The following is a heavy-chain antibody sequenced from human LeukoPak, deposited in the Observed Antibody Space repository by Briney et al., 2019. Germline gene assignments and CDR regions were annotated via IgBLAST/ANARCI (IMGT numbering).Heavy chain of an antibody. CDR3: ARHKYGRGYYYYMDV. Sequence: SETLSLTCTVSGVAIGTDTYFWGWIRRPPGKGLEWIGSMYYGGRTYLNPSLKTRVTISVDTSKNLFSLKLTSVTAADTAVYYCARHKYGRGYYYYMDVWGKGTTVSVSS. CDR1: GVAIGTDTYF. V-gene: IGHV4-39*01. CDR2: MYYGGRT. D-gene: IGHD2-8*01. J-gene: IGHJ6*03.